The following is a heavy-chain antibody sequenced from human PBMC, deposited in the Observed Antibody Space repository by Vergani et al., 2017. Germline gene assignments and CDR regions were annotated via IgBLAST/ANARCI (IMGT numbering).Heavy chain of an antibody. J-gene: IGHJ4*02. V-gene: IGHV3-23*01. Sequence: EVQLLESGGGLVQPGGSLRLSCAASGFTFSSYAMSWVRQAPGKGLEWVSAISGSGGSTYYADSVKGRFTISRDNSKNTLYLQMNSLRAEDTAVYYCAKSQGRGGAYYDYIWGSYRDDDYWGQGTLVTVSS. CDR1: GFTFSSYA. CDR2: ISGSGGST. CDR3: AKSQGRGGAYYDYIWGSYRDDDY. D-gene: IGHD3-16*02.